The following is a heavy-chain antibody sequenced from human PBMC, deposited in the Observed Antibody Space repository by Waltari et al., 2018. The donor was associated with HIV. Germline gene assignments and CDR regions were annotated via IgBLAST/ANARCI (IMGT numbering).Heavy chain of an antibody. CDR2: ISWNSGSI. CDR3: AKRMDYSGSYGGLAFDI. D-gene: IGHD1-26*01. CDR1: GFTFDDYA. Sequence: EVQLVESGGGLVQPGRSLRLSCAASGFTFDDYAMHWVRQAPGKGLEWVSGISWNSGSIGYADSVKGRFTISRDNAKNSLYLQMNSLRAEDTALYYCAKRMDYSGSYGGLAFDIWGQGTMVTVSS. V-gene: IGHV3-9*01. J-gene: IGHJ3*02.